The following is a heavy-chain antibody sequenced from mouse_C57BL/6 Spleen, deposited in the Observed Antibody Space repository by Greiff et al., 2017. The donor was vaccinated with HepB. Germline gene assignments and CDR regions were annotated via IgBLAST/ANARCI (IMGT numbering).Heavy chain of an antibody. CDR3: AREGDETPLAY. Sequence: VQLQQSGAELVRPGSSVKLSCKASGYTFTSYWMHWVKQRPIQGLEWIGNIDPSDSETHYNQKFKDKATLTVDKSSSTAYMQLSSLTSEDSAVYYGAREGDETPLAYWGQGTLVTVSA. CDR1: GYTFTSYW. J-gene: IGHJ3*01. CDR2: IDPSDSET. V-gene: IGHV1-52*01.